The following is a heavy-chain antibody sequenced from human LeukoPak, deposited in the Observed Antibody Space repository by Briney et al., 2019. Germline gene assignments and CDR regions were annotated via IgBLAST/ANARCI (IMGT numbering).Heavy chain of an antibody. D-gene: IGHD6-13*01. J-gene: IGHJ5*02. CDR1: GGSFSGYY. CDR3: ARLPLRSIAAAGTGYWFDP. Sequence: PSETLSLTCAVYGGSFSGYYWSWIRQPPGKGLEWIGEINHSGSTNYNPSLKSRVTISVDTSKNQFSLKLSSVTAADTAVYYCARLPLRSIAAAGTGYWFDPWGQGTLVTVSS. CDR2: INHSGST. V-gene: IGHV4-34*01.